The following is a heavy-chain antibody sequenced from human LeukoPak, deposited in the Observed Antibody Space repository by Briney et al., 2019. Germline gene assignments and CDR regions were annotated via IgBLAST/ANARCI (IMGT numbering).Heavy chain of an antibody. J-gene: IGHJ4*02. D-gene: IGHD6-13*01. CDR3: ARPHIAAAGGYFDY. CDR1: GGSFSGYY. Sequence: SETLSLTCAVYGGSFSGYYWSWIRQPPGKGLEWIGEINHSGSTNYNPSLKSRVTISVDTSKNQFSLKLSSVTAADTAVYYCARPHIAAAGGYFDYWGQGTLVTVSS. V-gene: IGHV4-34*01. CDR2: INHSGST.